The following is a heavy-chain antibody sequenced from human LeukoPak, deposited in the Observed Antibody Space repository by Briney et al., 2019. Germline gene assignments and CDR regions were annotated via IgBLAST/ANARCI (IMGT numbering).Heavy chain of an antibody. V-gene: IGHV1-69*13. CDR3: ASYYDFWSGYYTNAFDI. D-gene: IGHD3-3*01. J-gene: IGHJ3*02. Sequence: SSVKVSCKASGGTLSRYAIRWVLEPPGQGQEWVGGIIPIFGTANYAQKFQGRVTIPADESTSTAYMELSSLRSEDTAVYYCASYYDFWSGYYTNAFDIWGQGTMVTVSS. CDR2: IIPIFGTA. CDR1: GGTLSRYA.